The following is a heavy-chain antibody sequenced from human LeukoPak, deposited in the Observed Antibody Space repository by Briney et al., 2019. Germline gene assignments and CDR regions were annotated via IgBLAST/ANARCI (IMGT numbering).Heavy chain of an antibody. CDR2: ISTYNGNT. CDR1: GYTFTGYY. J-gene: IGHJ4*02. D-gene: IGHD2-2*02. CDR3: ARVRFRLLGVSAAISGGDF. V-gene: IGHV1-18*04. Sequence: ASVKVSCKASGYTFTGYYIHWVRQAPGQGLEWMGWISTYNGNTNYAHKVQGKVTMTTDTSTSTAYMELRSLRSDDTAVYYCARVRFRLLGVSAAISGGDFWGQGTLVTVSS.